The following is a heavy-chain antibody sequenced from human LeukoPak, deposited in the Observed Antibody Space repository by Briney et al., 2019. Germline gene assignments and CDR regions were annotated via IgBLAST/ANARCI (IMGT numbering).Heavy chain of an antibody. CDR1: GYTFTSYA. V-gene: IGHV1-3*01. CDR3: ARVLAVAAPTGDYFDY. D-gene: IGHD6-19*01. J-gene: IGHJ4*02. Sequence: ASVKVSCKASGYTFTSYAMHWVRQAPGQRLEWMGWINAGNGNSKYSQKFQGRVTITRDTSASTAYMEPSSLRSEDTAVYYCARVLAVAAPTGDYFDYWGQGTLVTVSS. CDR2: INAGNGNS.